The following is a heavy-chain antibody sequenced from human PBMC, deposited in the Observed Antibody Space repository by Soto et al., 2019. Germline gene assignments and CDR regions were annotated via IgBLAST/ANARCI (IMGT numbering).Heavy chain of an antibody. CDR1: GGTFSSYA. Sequence: QVQLVQSGAEVKKPGSSVKVSCKASGGTFSSYAISWVRQAPGQGLEWMGGIIPIFGTANYAQKFQGRVTITADESTSTAYMELSSLRSEDTAVYYCARDMAVAAAAGTNWFDPWGQGTLFTVSS. V-gene: IGHV1-69*12. D-gene: IGHD6-13*01. J-gene: IGHJ5*02. CDR3: ARDMAVAAAAGTNWFDP. CDR2: IIPIFGTA.